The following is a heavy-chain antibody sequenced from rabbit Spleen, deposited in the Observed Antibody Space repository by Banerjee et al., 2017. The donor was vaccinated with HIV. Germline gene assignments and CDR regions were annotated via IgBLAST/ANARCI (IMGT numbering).Heavy chain of an antibody. V-gene: IGHV1S40*01. CDR2: IYAGSSGDT. CDR3: ARETSSGWGVVSYYFNL. Sequence: QQLEESGGDLVKPGASLTLTCTASGFSFSNRYYMCWVRQTPGKGLEWIACIYAGSSGDTYYASWAKGRFTISKTSSTTVTLQMTSLTAADTATYFCARETSSGWGVVSYYFNLWGPGTLVTVS. D-gene: IGHD4-1*01. J-gene: IGHJ4*01. CDR1: GFSFSNRYY.